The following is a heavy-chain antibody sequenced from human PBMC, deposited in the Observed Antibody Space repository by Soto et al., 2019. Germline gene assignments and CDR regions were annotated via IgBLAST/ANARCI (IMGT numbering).Heavy chain of an antibody. CDR2: ISSGSGYT. CDR3: ATAAVIVLAETSQNVLDR. CDR1: GFTFSDYY. J-gene: IGHJ5*02. Sequence: PGRCLRLSWTASGFTFSDYYMSLSRRAPGKGLEWVSYISSGSGYTDYGESVKGRFTISRDNAKNLRYLHMNSARAGDTGRCFCATAAVIVLAETSQNVLDRWREGILVTVS. V-gene: IGHV3-11*06. D-gene: IGHD3-22*01.